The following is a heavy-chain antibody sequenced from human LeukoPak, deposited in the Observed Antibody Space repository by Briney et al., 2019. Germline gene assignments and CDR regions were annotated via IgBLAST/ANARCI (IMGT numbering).Heavy chain of an antibody. CDR3: AREMGCSGGSCYVAFDI. J-gene: IGHJ3*02. D-gene: IGHD2-15*01. CDR2: IKQDGSEK. CDR1: GFTFCSYW. V-gene: IGHV3-7*01. Sequence: PGGSLRLSCAASGFTFCSYWMSWVRQAPGKGLEWVANIKQDGSEKYYVDSVKGRFTISRDNAKNSLYLQMNSLRAEDTAVYYCAREMGCSGGSCYVAFDIWGQGTMVTVSS.